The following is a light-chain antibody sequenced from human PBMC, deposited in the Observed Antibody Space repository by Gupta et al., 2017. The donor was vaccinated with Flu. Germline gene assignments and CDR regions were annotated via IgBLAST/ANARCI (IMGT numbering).Light chain of an antibody. CDR1: SSKIGADYN. CDR3: HCSDTSLNGWV. Sequence: VTISCSIGSSKIGADYNIHWCHQRPATAPNLLIFGYANRPSVVPDRFSGSKSATSASLPTTGLQAEDEADDYCHCSDTSLNGWVFGGGTKLTVL. V-gene: IGLV1-40*01. CDR2: GYA. J-gene: IGLJ3*02.